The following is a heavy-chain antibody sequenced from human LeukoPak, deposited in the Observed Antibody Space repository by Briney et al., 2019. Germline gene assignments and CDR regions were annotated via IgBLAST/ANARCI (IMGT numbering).Heavy chain of an antibody. Sequence: ASVKVSCKASGYTFTGYYMHWVRQAPGQGLEWMGRINPNSGGTNYAQKFQGRVTMTRDTSISTAYMELSRLRSDDTAVYYCARSRLGATFNYYGMDVWGQGTTVTVSS. CDR1: GYTFTGYY. V-gene: IGHV1-2*06. CDR3: ARSRLGATFNYYGMDV. CDR2: INPNSGGT. J-gene: IGHJ6*02. D-gene: IGHD1-26*01.